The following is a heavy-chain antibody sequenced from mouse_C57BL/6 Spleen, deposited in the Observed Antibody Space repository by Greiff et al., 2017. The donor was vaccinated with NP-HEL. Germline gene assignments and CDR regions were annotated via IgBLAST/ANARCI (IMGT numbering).Heavy chain of an antibody. V-gene: IGHV5-4*01. J-gene: IGHJ3*01. D-gene: IGHD1-1*01. CDR1: GFTFSSYA. CDR2: ISDVGSYT. Sequence: EVMLVESGGGLVKPGGSLKLSCAASGFTFSSYAMSWVRQTPEKRLEWVATISDVGSYTYYPDNVKGRFTISRDNAKNNLYLQMSHLKSEDTAMYYCARDRLDYYGSSLAWFAYWGQGTLVTVSA. CDR3: ARDRLDYYGSSLAWFAY.